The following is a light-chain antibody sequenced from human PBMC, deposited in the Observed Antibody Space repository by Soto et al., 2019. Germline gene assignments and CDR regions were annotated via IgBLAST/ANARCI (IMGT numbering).Light chain of an antibody. J-gene: IGLJ3*02. Sequence: QSALTQPASVSGSPGQSITISCTGTSSDVGSYNLVSWYQQHPGKAPKLMIYEGNKRPSGVSNRFSGSKSGNTASLTISGLQAEDEADYYCCSYAGVFGGGTQLTVL. CDR2: EGN. CDR1: SSDVGSYNL. V-gene: IGLV2-23*01. CDR3: CSYAGV.